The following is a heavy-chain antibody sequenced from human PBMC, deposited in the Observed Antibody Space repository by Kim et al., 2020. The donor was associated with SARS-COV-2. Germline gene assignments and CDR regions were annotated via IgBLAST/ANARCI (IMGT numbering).Heavy chain of an antibody. J-gene: IGHJ6*02. CDR3: ATDLGYCGGDCSPYGMDV. V-gene: IGHV1-24*01. D-gene: IGHD2-21*02. CDR2: FDPEDGET. CDR1: GYTLTELS. Sequence: ASVKVSCKVSGYTLTELSMHWVRQAPGKGLEWMGGFDPEDGETIYAQKFQGRVTMTEDTSTDTAYMELSSLRSEDTAVYYCATDLGYCGGDCSPYGMDVWGQGTTVTVSS.